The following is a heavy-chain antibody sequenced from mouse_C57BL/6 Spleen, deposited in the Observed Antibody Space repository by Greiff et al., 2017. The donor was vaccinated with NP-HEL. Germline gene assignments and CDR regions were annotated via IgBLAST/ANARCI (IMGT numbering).Heavy chain of an antibody. D-gene: IGHD2-1*01. J-gene: IGHJ4*01. V-gene: IGHV1-64*01. CDR3: ARYGNYALFYAMDY. CDR1: GYTFTSYW. CDR2: IHPNSGST. Sequence: QVQLQQPGAELVKPGASVKLSCKASGYTFTSYWMHWVKQRPGQGLEWIGMIHPNSGSTNYNEKFKSKATLTVDKSSSTAYMQLSSLTSEDSAVYYCARYGNYALFYAMDYWGQGTSVTVSS.